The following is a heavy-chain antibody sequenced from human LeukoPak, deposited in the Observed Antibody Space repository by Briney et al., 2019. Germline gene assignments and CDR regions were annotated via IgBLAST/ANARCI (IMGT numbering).Heavy chain of an antibody. CDR3: AKGPTSVAGDY. CDR1: GFTFSSYG. J-gene: IGHJ4*02. D-gene: IGHD6-19*01. Sequence: PGRSLRPSCAASGFTFSSYGMHWVRQAPGKGLEWVAVISYDGSNKYYADSVKGRFTISRDNSKNTLYLQMNSLRAEDTAVYYCAKGPTSVAGDYWGQGTLVTVSS. CDR2: ISYDGSNK. V-gene: IGHV3-30*18.